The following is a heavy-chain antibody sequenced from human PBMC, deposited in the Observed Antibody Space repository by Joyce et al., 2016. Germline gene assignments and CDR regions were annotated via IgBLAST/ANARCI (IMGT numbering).Heavy chain of an antibody. CDR2: INHIGST. CDR3: ARGRLRPSFDY. J-gene: IGHJ4*02. V-gene: IGHV4-34*02. D-gene: IGHD4-17*01. Sequence: QVQLQQWGAGLLKPSETLSLTCTIFGGSLRGYYWTWLRQSPGQGLEWIGDINHIGSTNYTPSLESRVTISLHTSENQFSLQLNALTAADTAVYYCARGRLRPSFDYWGLGTQVTVSS. CDR1: GGSLRGYY.